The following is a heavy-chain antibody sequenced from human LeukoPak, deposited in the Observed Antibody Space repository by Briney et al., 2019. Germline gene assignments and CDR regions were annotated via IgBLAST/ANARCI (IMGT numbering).Heavy chain of an antibody. Sequence: GGSLRLSCAASGFTFSSYSMNWVRQAPGKGLEWVSAISGSGGSTYYADSVKGRFTISRDNSKNTLYLQMNSLRAEDTAIYYCARGLHRIAVAGTGSFPFDYWGQGTLVTVSS. J-gene: IGHJ4*02. CDR2: ISGSGGST. D-gene: IGHD6-19*01. V-gene: IGHV3-23*01. CDR3: ARGLHRIAVAGTGSFPFDY. CDR1: GFTFSSYS.